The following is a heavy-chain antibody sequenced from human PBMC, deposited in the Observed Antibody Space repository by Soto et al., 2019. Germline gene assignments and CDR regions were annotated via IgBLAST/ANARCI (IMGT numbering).Heavy chain of an antibody. J-gene: IGHJ6*03. V-gene: IGHV4-39*01. Sequence: QLQLQESGPGLVKPSETLSLTCTVSGGSISSRSFYWGWLRQPPGKGLEWIGSIFYSGNTYYNPSLKSRVTISADPSKNQFSLKVSAVTAADAVVYYCARLTRTSVRFYYYMDVWGKGTTVTVSS. CDR1: GGSISSRSFY. D-gene: IGHD1-26*01. CDR2: IFYSGNT. CDR3: ARLTRTSVRFYYYMDV.